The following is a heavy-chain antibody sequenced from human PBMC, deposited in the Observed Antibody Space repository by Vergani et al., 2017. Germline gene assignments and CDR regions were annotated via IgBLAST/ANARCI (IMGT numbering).Heavy chain of an antibody. J-gene: IGHJ6*02. CDR3: ARDMGSGYDDNYYYYGMDV. CDR2: MNPNSGNT. Sequence: QVQLVQSGAEVKKPGASVKVSCKASGYTFTSYDINWVRQATGQGLEWMGWMNPNSGNTGYAQKFQGRVTMTRNTSISTAYMELSSLRSEDTAVYYCARDMGSGYDDNYYYYGMDVWGQGTTVTVSS. V-gene: IGHV1-8*01. D-gene: IGHD5-12*01. CDR1: GYTFTSYD.